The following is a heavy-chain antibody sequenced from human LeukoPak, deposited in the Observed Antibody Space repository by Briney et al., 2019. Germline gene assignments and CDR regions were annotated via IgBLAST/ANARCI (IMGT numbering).Heavy chain of an antibody. J-gene: IGHJ3*02. CDR1: GFLFSSYG. CDR2: ISYDGSNK. CDR3: AKVKSAAGLWVAFDI. Sequence: GGSLRLSCVGSGFLFSSYGMHWVRQAPGKGLEWVAVISYDGSNKYYADSVKGRFTISRDNSKNTLYLQMNSLRAEDTAVYYCAKVKSAAGLWVAFDIWGQGTMVTVSS. D-gene: IGHD6-13*01. V-gene: IGHV3-30*18.